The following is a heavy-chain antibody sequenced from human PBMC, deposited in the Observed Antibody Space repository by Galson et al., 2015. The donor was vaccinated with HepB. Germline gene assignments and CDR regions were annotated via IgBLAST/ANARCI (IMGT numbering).Heavy chain of an antibody. CDR2: ISGSGGST. Sequence: SLRLSCAASGFTFSSYAMSWVRQAPGKGLEWVSAISGSGGSTYYADSVKGRFTISRDNSKNTLYLQMNSPRAEDTAVYYCAKDLCSGGSCYSGPYGDYWGQGTLVTVSS. J-gene: IGHJ4*02. V-gene: IGHV3-23*01. CDR3: AKDLCSGGSCYSGPYGDY. D-gene: IGHD2-15*01. CDR1: GFTFSSYA.